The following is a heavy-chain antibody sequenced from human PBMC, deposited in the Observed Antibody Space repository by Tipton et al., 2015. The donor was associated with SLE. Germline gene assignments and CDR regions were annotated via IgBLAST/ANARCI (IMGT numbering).Heavy chain of an antibody. Sequence: TLSLTCTVSGYSISSNYYWGWIRQPPGKGLDWIGSIYHTRSTYQNPSLKSRVTISVDTSNNQFSLKVNSVTAADTAVYYCARGTVNLLGLEADWGQGTLVTVSS. J-gene: IGHJ4*02. D-gene: IGHD2-15*01. CDR2: IYHTRST. V-gene: IGHV4-38-2*02. CDR3: ARGTVNLLGLEAD. CDR1: GYSISSNYY.